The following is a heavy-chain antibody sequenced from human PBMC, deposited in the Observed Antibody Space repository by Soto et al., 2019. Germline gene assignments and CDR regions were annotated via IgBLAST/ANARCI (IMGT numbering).Heavy chain of an antibody. CDR3: ARSGWWIQPNRSFEDY. D-gene: IGHD5-18*01. J-gene: IGHJ4*02. V-gene: IGHV1-18*01. Sequence: QVQLVQSGAEVKKPGASVKVSCKASGYTFTSYGISWVRQAPGQGLEWMGWISAYNGNTNYAQKLKGRVTMNTDTSTSTAYMELRRLRSDDTAVYYCARSGWWIQPNRSFEDYWGQGTLVTVSS. CDR1: GYTFTSYG. CDR2: ISAYNGNT.